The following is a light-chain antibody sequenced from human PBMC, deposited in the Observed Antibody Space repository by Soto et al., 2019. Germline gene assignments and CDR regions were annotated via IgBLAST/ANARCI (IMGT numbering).Light chain of an antibody. J-gene: IGLJ2*01. Sequence: QSVLTQPPSVSGAPGQRVTISCTGSSSNIGAGYDVHWYQQLPGTAPKLIIYGNSNRTSGVPDRFSGSKSGTSASLAITGLQAEDEADYYCQSYDSSMSGYVVFGGGTKVTVL. CDR2: GNS. CDR3: QSYDSSMSGYVV. CDR1: SSNIGAGYD. V-gene: IGLV1-40*01.